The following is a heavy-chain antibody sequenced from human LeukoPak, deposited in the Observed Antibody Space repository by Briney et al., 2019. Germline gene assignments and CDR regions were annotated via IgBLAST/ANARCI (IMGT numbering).Heavy chain of an antibody. V-gene: IGHV3-30*04. D-gene: IGHD6-19*01. CDR1: GFTFSSYA. CDR3: ARDRGQWLVQGIDY. J-gene: IGHJ4*02. Sequence: GRSLRLSCAASGFTFSSYAMRWVRQAPGKGLEWVAVISYDGSNKYYADSVKGRFTISRDNSKNTLYLQMNSLRAEDTAVYYCARDRGQWLVQGIDYWGQGTLVTVSS. CDR2: ISYDGSNK.